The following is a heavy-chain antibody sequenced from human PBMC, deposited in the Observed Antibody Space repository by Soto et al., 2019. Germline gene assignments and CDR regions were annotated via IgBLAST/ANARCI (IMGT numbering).Heavy chain of an antibody. Sequence: QVHLVQSGAVVKKPGASVYVSCKASGYTFTDYYVHWVRQAPGQGLEWMGWINPNVGGTNYARKFQGRLTMTRDTSISTVYMQLTRLGPDDTARYYCARGGREVPRIPYDTWGQGTLVTVSS. CDR1: GYTFTDYY. V-gene: IGHV1-2*02. J-gene: IGHJ5*02. CDR2: INPNVGGT. D-gene: IGHD3-16*01. CDR3: ARGGREVPRIPYDT.